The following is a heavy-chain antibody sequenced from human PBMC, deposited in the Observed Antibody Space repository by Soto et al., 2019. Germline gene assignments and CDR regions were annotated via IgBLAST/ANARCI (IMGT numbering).Heavy chain of an antibody. J-gene: IGHJ5*01. CDR1: GYTSADFG. CDR3: VRDQKYFRVNGNWFNS. Sequence: ASVKVSCKASGYTSADFGISWLRQAPGQGLEWMGWVSGNNGASNPAPKVQGRITMTLDTSTGVSYMALRSLRSDDTAIYYCVRDQKYFRVNGNWFNSWGQGTLVTVSS. D-gene: IGHD2-2*01. CDR2: VSGNNGAS. V-gene: IGHV1-18*04.